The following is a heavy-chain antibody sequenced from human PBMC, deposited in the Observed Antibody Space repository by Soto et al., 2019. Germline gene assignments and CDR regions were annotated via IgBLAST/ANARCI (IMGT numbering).Heavy chain of an antibody. CDR1: GGSVSSSRFC. J-gene: IGHJ4*02. Sequence: SETLSLTCTVSGGSVSSSRFCWGWIRQPPGKGLEWIGSVCYSGNIYYNPSLRSRITISADTSKNQFSLKLNSVTAADTAVYYCARGPTFWAAPFPHFDYWGQGTLVTVSS. D-gene: IGHD3-16*01. CDR2: VCYSGNI. V-gene: IGHV4-39*07. CDR3: ARGPTFWAAPFPHFDY.